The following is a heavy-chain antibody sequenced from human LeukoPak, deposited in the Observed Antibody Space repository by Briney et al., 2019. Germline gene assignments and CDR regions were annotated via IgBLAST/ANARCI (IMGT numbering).Heavy chain of an antibody. V-gene: IGHV3-30*02. CDR3: AKEGSGRYYLDY. Sequence: PGGSLRLSCAASGFRFSSYDIHWVRQAPGKGLEWVTFIESDGTKEYYADSVKGRFTISRDNSKNTVYVQMNTLRAEDTAVYYCAKEGSGRYYLDYWGQGTVVTVSS. CDR2: IESDGTKE. J-gene: IGHJ4*02. D-gene: IGHD6-19*01. CDR1: GFRFSSYD.